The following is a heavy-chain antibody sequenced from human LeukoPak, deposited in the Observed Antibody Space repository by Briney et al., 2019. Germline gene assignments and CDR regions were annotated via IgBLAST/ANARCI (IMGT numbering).Heavy chain of an antibody. J-gene: IGHJ5*02. CDR2: ISAYNGNT. D-gene: IGHD3-10*01. Sequence: ASVKVSCKASGYSFTSYGISWVRQAPGQGLEWMGWISAYNGNTNYAQKLQGRVTMTTDTSTSTAYMELRSLRSDDTAVYYCARHRSRMVRGGDWFDPWGQGTLVTVSS. CDR1: GYSFTSYG. CDR3: ARHRSRMVRGGDWFDP. V-gene: IGHV1-18*01.